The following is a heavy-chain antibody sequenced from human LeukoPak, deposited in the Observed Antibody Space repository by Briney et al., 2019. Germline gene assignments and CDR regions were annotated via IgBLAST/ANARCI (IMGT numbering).Heavy chain of an antibody. CDR3: AKDPGYCSSAICQPYFHS. D-gene: IGHD2-2*01. Sequence: GGSLRLSCAASGFLFSSYGMHWVRQAPGKGLVWVAVISHDGNYEYYADSVKGRFTISRDNSKNTLYPQMNSLRAEDTAVYYCAKDPGYCSSAICQPYFHSWGQGTLVTVSS. J-gene: IGHJ4*02. CDR1: GFLFSSYG. CDR2: ISHDGNYE. V-gene: IGHV3-30*18.